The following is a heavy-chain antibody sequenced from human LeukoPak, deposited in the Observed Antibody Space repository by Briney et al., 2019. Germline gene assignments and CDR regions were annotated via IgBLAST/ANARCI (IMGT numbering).Heavy chain of an antibody. Sequence: GGSLRLSCAASGFTFSSYAMSWVRQAPGKGLEWASTISGSGGRIYYADSVKGRFTISKDNSKNTLFLQMNSLRAEDTAVYYCARDSSYSSGPLRWYMDVWGKGTTVTVSS. CDR1: GFTFSSYA. D-gene: IGHD6-19*01. CDR2: ISGSGGRI. V-gene: IGHV3-23*01. J-gene: IGHJ6*03. CDR3: ARDSSYSSGPLRWYMDV.